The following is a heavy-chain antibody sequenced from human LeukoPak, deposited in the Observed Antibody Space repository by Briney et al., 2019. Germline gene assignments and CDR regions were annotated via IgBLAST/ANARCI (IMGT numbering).Heavy chain of an antibody. V-gene: IGHV4-39*07. CDR1: GGSISSSYSY. D-gene: IGHD2/OR15-2a*01. J-gene: IGHJ6*02. Sequence: SETLSLTCTVSGGSISSSYSYWGWIRQPPGKGLEWIGNIHYSGSTYYSPSLTSRVAVSVDTSENQFSLKLSSVTAADTAVYYCARAHSIASYYYGVDVWGQGTTVTVSS. CDR3: ARAHSIASYYYGVDV. CDR2: IHYSGST.